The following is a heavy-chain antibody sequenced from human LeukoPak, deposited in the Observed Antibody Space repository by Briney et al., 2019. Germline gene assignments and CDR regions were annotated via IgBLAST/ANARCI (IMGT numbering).Heavy chain of an antibody. D-gene: IGHD3-22*01. J-gene: IGHJ4*02. V-gene: IGHV3-21*05. CDR1: GFTVSSYY. CDR2: ISTRSSDI. CDR3: ARAYDSSGYLPGGY. Sequence: NPGGSLRLSCAASGFTVSSYYMNWVRQAPGKGLEWVSYISTRSSDIYYAGSVKGRFTISRDNAKNSLFLQMNSLSDEDTAVYYCARAYDSSGYLPGGYWGQGTLVTVSS.